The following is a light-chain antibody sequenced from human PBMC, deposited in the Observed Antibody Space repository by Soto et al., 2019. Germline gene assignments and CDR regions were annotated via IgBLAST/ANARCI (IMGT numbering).Light chain of an antibody. CDR2: GIT. V-gene: IGLV1-40*01. CDR1: GSNLGAGFD. CDR3: QATAGGVTGYV. Sequence: QSELTQPPSVSGAPGQRVTISCTGSGSNLGAGFDVHWYQHLPGTAPKLLIYGITNRPSGVPDRFSGSKSGTSASLAITGLQAEVAAHSYGQATAGGVTGYVSGAGTKVTV. J-gene: IGLJ1*01.